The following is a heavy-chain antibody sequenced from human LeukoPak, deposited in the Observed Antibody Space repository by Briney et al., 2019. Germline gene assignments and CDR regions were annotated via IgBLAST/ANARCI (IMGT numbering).Heavy chain of an antibody. V-gene: IGHV1-8*01. CDR2: MNPNFGNT. J-gene: IGHJ4*02. CDR1: GYTFNSYD. Sequence: GASVKVSCKASGYTFNSYDINWVRQATGQGLGWMGWMNPNFGNTGYEQKFQGRVTMTRNNSISTAYMELSSLRSEDTAVYYCARRRGYYDSNGYLAYWGQGTLVTVSS. D-gene: IGHD3-22*01. CDR3: ARRRGYYDSNGYLAY.